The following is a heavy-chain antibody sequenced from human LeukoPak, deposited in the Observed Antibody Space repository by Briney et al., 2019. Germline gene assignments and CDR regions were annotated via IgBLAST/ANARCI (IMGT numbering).Heavy chain of an antibody. CDR3: ARETAIFYGDYTGVNWFDP. CDR2: VNPNSGGT. D-gene: IGHD4-17*01. V-gene: IGHV1-2*02. Sequence: ASVKVSCKASGYTFTSYAMNWVRQAPGQGLEWMGWVNPNSGGTNYAQKFQGRVTMTTDTSTSTAYMELRSLRSDDTAVYYCARETAIFYGDYTGVNWFDPWGQGTLVTVSS. CDR1: GYTFTSYA. J-gene: IGHJ5*02.